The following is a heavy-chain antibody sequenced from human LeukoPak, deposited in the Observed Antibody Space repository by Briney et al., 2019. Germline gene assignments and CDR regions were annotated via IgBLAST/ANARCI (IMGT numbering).Heavy chain of an antibody. CDR3: ARDRGYSGYPSSFDP. V-gene: IGHV4-59*01. CDR2: IYYSGST. J-gene: IGHJ5*02. D-gene: IGHD5-12*01. Sequence: SATLSLTCTVSGGSISSYYWSWIRQPPGKGLEWIGYIYYSGSTNYNPSLKSRVTISVDTSKNQFSLKLSSVTAADTAVYYCARDRGYSGYPSSFDPWGQGTLVTVSS. CDR1: GGSISSYY.